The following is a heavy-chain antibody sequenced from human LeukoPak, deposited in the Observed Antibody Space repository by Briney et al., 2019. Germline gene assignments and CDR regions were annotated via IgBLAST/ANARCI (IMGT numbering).Heavy chain of an antibody. D-gene: IGHD3-10*01. CDR2: INRDGSTT. V-gene: IGHV3-74*01. Sequence: PGGSLRLSCAASGFTFSSYWMHWVRQAPGKGLVWVSRINRDGSTTSHADSVKGRFTISRDNAKNTLYLQMNSLRAEDTAVYYCARDDYGSEDVWGQGTMVTVSS. CDR3: ARDDYGSEDV. J-gene: IGHJ6*02. CDR1: GFTFSSYW.